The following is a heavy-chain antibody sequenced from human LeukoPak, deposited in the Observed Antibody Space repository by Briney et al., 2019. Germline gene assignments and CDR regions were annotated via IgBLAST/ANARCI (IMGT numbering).Heavy chain of an antibody. CDR3: ATGRSGYFDS. CDR1: GFTFSTYA. V-gene: IGHV3-15*01. CDR2: IKSKTDGGIK. Sequence: PGGSLRLFCAASGFTFSTYAKSWVRQTPGKGLEWVARIKSKTDGGIKDYAAPVKGTFTIPSDDSEHTVYLQLNSLKIEDAAIYYCATGRSGYFDSWGKGTLVFVSS. J-gene: IGHJ4*02.